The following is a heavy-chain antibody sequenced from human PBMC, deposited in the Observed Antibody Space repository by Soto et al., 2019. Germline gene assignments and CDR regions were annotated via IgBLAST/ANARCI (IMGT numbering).Heavy chain of an antibody. V-gene: IGHV1-69*12. Sequence: QVQLVQSGAEVKKPGSSLKVSCKASGGTFTNYAFSWVRQAPGQGLEWMGGIIPVFGTPDYAQKFQGRVTITADESTRTASMELSSLRSDDTAVYYCARERSVGYCITTTCPKPFYDYAMDVWGQGNTVTVSS. CDR3: ARERSVGYCITTTCPKPFYDYAMDV. D-gene: IGHD2-2*01. J-gene: IGHJ6*02. CDR1: GGTFTNYA. CDR2: IIPVFGTP.